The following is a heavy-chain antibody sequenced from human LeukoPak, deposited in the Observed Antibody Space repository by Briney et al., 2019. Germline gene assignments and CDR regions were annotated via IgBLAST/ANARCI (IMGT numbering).Heavy chain of an antibody. CDR1: GGSFSSYY. J-gene: IGHJ5*02. D-gene: IGHD6-19*01. CDR3: AREGYSSGLNWFGP. Sequence: SETLSLTCAVYGGSFSSYYWSWIRQPPGKGLEWIGYIYYSGSTNYNPSLKSRVTISVDTSKNQFSLKLSSVTAADTAVYYCAREGYSSGLNWFGPWGQGTLVTVSS. V-gene: IGHV4-59*01. CDR2: IYYSGST.